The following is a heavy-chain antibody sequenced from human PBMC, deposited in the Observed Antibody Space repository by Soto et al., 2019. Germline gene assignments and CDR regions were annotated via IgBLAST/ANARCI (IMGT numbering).Heavy chain of an antibody. D-gene: IGHD2-2*01. V-gene: IGHV3-21*01. J-gene: IGHJ6*03. CDR1: GFTFSSYS. CDR2: ISSSSSYI. Sequence: GGSLRLSCAASGFTFSSYSMNWVRQAPGKGLEWVSSISSSSSYIYYADSVKGRFTISRDNAKNSLYLQMNSLRAEDTAVYYCARDHCSSTSCYGMWRPYYYYYYMDVWGKGTTVTVSS. CDR3: ARDHCSSTSCYGMWRPYYYYYYMDV.